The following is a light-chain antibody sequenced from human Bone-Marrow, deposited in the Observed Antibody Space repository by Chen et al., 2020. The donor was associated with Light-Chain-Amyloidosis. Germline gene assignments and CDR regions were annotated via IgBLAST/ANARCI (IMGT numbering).Light chain of an antibody. J-gene: IGLJ3*02. V-gene: IGLV2-11*01. CDR1: SSDVGAYTY. CDR2: DVN. CDR3: SSYAGTYTWV. Sequence: QSALTQPPSASGSLGRSVTISCTGTSSDVGAYTYVSWYQQHPGKAPKLIIYDVNKRPSGVPDRFSGSQSGSTASLTISRLQADDESDYFCSSYAGTYTWVFGGGTKLTVL.